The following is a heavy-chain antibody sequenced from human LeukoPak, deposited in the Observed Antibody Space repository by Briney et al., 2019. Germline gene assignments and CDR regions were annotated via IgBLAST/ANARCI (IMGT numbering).Heavy chain of an antibody. CDR3: ARGYYDSSGYADAFDI. Sequence: PSETLSLTCTVSGVSISSYYWSWIRQPPGKGLEWIGYIYYSGSTNYNPSLKSRVTISVDTSKNQFSLKLSSVTAADTAVYYCARGYYDSSGYADAFDIWGQGTMVTVSS. CDR1: GVSISSYY. J-gene: IGHJ3*02. D-gene: IGHD3-22*01. CDR2: IYYSGST. V-gene: IGHV4-59*01.